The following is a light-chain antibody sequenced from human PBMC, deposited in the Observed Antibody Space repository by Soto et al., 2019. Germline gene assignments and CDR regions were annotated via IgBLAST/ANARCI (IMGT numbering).Light chain of an antibody. CDR1: QCVSNNY. CDR3: QQYGRSGT. J-gene: IGKJ1*01. V-gene: IGKV3-20*01. CDR2: GAS. Sequence: MLTQAPGTLSLSTGERPTLSCRASQCVSNNYLACYQQHAGQAPRLLIYGASNRATGIPDRFSGSGSGTDFTLTISRLEPEDFAVYYCQQYGRSGTFGQGTNVDIK.